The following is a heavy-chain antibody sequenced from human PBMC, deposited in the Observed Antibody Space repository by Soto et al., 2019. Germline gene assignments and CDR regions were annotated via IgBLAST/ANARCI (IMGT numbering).Heavy chain of an antibody. Sequence: ASVKVSCKASGYTFTSYYMHWVRQAPGQGLEWMGIINPSGGSTSYAQKFQGRVTMTRDTSTSTVYMELSSLRSEDTAVYYCASCSGGSCYRPSHAFDIWGQGKMVTVSS. CDR3: ASCSGGSCYRPSHAFDI. D-gene: IGHD2-15*01. J-gene: IGHJ3*02. V-gene: IGHV1-46*03. CDR1: GYTFTSYY. CDR2: INPSGGST.